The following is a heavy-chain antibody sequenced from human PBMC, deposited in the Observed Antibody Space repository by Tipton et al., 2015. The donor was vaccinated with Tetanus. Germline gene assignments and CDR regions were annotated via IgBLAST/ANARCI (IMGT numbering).Heavy chain of an antibody. CDR2: ISPSGRS. D-gene: IGHD3-3*01. CDR3: ARANYEFPNKGPFDF. V-gene: IGHV4-61*08. CDR1: GGSIRSGDHQ. Sequence: TLSLTCSVSGGSIRSGDHQWNWIRQPPGKGLEWLAYISPSGRSNSNYSLKRRITITQDKSKNQFSLKLTSVTAADTAVYYCARANYEFPNKGPFDFWGQGLLVLVSS. J-gene: IGHJ4*02.